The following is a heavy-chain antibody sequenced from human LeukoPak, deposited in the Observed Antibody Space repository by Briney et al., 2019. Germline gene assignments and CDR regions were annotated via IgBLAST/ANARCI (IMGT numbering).Heavy chain of an antibody. D-gene: IGHD6-13*01. V-gene: IGHV1-8*01. CDR1: GYTFTSHD. CDR3: ASGRLTAAGTAKDY. CDR2: MNPNSGNT. Sequence: ASVKVSCKASGYTFTSHDINWVRQATGQGLEWMGWMNPNSGNTGYAQKFQGRVTMTRNTSISTAYMELSSLRSEDAAVYYCASGRLTAAGTAKDYWGQGTLVTVSS. J-gene: IGHJ4*02.